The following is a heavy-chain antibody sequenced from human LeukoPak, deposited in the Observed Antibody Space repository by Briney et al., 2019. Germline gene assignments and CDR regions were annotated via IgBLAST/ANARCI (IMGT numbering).Heavy chain of an antibody. V-gene: IGHV1-8*01. D-gene: IGHD2-2*01. CDR1: GYTFTSYD. CDR2: VNPNSGNT. CDR3: AVGVVPAAPFDY. Sequence: ASVKVSCKASGYTFTSYDINWVRQATGQGLEWMGWVNPNSGNTGYAQKFQGRVTMTRNTSISTAYMELSSLRSEDTAVYYCAVGVVPAAPFDYWGQGTLVTVSS. J-gene: IGHJ4*02.